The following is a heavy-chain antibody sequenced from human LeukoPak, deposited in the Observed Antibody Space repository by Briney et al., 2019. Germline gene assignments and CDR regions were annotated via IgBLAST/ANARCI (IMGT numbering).Heavy chain of an antibody. CDR3: ARDRVVVVPAAVYYYYGMDV. Sequence: PGGSLRLSCAASGFTFSSYAMHWVRQAPGKGLEWVAVISYDGSNKYYADSVKGRFTISRDNSKNTLYLQMNSLRAEDTAVYYCARDRVVVVPAAVYYYYGMDVWGQGTTVTASS. D-gene: IGHD2-2*01. CDR2: ISYDGSNK. CDR1: GFTFSSYA. J-gene: IGHJ6*02. V-gene: IGHV3-30-3*01.